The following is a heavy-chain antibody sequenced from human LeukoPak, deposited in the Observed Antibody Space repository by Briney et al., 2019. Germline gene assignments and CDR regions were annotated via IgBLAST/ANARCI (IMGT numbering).Heavy chain of an antibody. CDR3: AKVPISYYGDYVSY. D-gene: IGHD4-17*01. CDR1: GFTFSSYG. J-gene: IGHJ4*02. V-gene: IGHV3-30*02. CDR2: IRYDGSNK. Sequence: GGSLRLSCAASGFTFSSYGMHWVRQAPGKGLEWVAFIRYDGSNKYYADSVKGRFTISRDNSKNTLYLQMNSLRAEDTAVYYCAKVPISYYGDYVSYWGRGTLVSVFS.